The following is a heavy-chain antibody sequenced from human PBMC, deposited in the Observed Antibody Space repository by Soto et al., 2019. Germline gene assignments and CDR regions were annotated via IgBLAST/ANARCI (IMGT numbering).Heavy chain of an antibody. D-gene: IGHD3-22*01. J-gene: IGHJ4*02. Sequence: ASVKVSCKVSGYTLTELSMHWVRQAPGKGLEWMGGFDPEDGETIYAQKFQGRVTMTEDTSTDTAYMELSSLRSEDTAVYYCATVRNYYDSSGYTYYFDYWGQGTLVTSPQ. CDR2: FDPEDGET. CDR1: GYTLTELS. CDR3: ATVRNYYDSSGYTYYFDY. V-gene: IGHV1-24*01.